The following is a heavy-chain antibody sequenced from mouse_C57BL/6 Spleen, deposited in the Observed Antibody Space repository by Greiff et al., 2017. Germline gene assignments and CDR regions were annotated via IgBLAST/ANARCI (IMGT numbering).Heavy chain of an antibody. J-gene: IGHJ2*01. D-gene: IGHD2-1*01. CDR1: GYTFTSYW. V-gene: IGHV1-55*01. CDR3: ARGGDYGNYFDY. Sequence: QVQLQQSGAELVKPGASVKMSCKASGYTFTSYWITWVKQRPGQGLEWIGDIYPGSGSTNYNEKFKSKATLTVDTSSSTAYMQLSSLTSEDSAVYYCARGGDYGNYFDYWGQGTTLTVSS. CDR2: IYPGSGST.